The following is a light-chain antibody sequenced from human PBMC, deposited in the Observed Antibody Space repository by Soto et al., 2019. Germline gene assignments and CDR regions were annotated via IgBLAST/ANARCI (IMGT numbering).Light chain of an antibody. CDR1: QSVGSN. CDR2: SAY. J-gene: IGKJ5*01. Sequence: EVVMTQSPPTLSVSPGEGATLSCSASQSVGSNLAWYQQKPGQAPRLLIYSAYIRATGVPARFSGSGSGTAFTLSISGLQSEDFALYYCQQYNNWPLITFGQGTRLEIK. CDR3: QQYNNWPLIT. V-gene: IGKV3-15*01.